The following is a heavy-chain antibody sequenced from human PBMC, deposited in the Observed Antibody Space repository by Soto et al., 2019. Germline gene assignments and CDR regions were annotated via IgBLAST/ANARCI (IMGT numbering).Heavy chain of an antibody. J-gene: IGHJ4*02. Sequence: GESLKSSCKSSGYIFTNYWITWVRQMPGKGLEWMGRIDPHDSYTTYSPSFQGHVSISADNSIRTAYLQWGSLKASDSAMYYCARLRGEDADFWGQGTLVTVYS. CDR1: GYIFTNYW. D-gene: IGHD3-10*01. CDR3: ARLRGEDADF. V-gene: IGHV5-10-1*01. CDR2: IDPHDSYT.